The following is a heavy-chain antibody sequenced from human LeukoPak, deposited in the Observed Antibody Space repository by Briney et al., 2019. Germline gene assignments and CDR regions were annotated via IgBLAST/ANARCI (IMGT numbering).Heavy chain of an antibody. V-gene: IGHV4-30-2*01. CDR2: IYHSGST. D-gene: IGHD6-13*01. CDR1: GGSISSGGYY. Sequence: SETLSLTCTVSGGSISSGGYYWSWIRQPPGKGLEWIGYIYHSGSTYYNPSLKSRVTISVDRSKNQFSLKLSSVTAADTAVYYCARVRVAAAGPYYFDYWGQGTLVTVSS. CDR3: ARVRVAAAGPYYFDY. J-gene: IGHJ4*02.